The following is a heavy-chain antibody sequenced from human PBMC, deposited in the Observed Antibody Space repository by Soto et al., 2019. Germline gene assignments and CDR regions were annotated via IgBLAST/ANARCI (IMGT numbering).Heavy chain of an antibody. CDR1: GGSISSYY. Sequence: QVQLQESGPGLVKPSETLSLTCTVSGGSISSYYRSWIRQPAGKGLEWIGRIYTSGSTNYNPSLKSRVTMSVDTSKNQCSLKLSSVTAADTAVYYCARVSRVTIFGVDQYYFDYWGQGTLVTVSS. D-gene: IGHD3-3*01. J-gene: IGHJ4*02. CDR3: ARVSRVTIFGVDQYYFDY. V-gene: IGHV4-4*07. CDR2: IYTSGST.